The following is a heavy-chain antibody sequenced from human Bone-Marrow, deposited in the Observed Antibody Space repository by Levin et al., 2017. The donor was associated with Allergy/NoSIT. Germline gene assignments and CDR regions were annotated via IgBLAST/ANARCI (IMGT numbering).Heavy chain of an antibody. CDR3: ALSGTRLHI. CDR2: IIPIFGTA. CDR1: GGTFSSYA. J-gene: IGHJ3*02. Sequence: KISCKASGGTFSSYAISWVRQAPGQGLEWMGGIIPIFGTANYAQKFQGRVTITADKSTSTAYMELSSLRAEDTAVYYCALSGTRLHIWGQGTMVTVSS. V-gene: IGHV1-69*06. D-gene: IGHD2/OR15-2a*01.